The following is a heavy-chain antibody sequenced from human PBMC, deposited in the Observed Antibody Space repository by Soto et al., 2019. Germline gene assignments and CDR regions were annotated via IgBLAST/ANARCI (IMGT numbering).Heavy chain of an antibody. CDR3: VRESEDLTSNFDY. CDR2: ISSTTNYI. V-gene: IGHV3-21*06. J-gene: IGHJ4*02. CDR1: GFTFTRYS. Sequence: GGSPRLSCAASGFTFTRYSMNWVRQAPGKGLEWVSSISSTTNYIYYGDSMKGRFTISRDNAKNSLYLEMNSLRGEDTAVYYCVRESEDLTSNFDYWGQGTLVTVSS.